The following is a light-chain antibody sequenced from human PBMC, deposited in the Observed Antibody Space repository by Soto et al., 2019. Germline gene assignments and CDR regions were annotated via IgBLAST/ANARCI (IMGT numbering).Light chain of an antibody. J-gene: IGKJ1*01. CDR3: QQYNSYPLT. V-gene: IGKV1-5*03. CDR1: QSISSW. Sequence: DIQVPQSPSTLSASVGDRVTITCRASQSISSWLAWYQQKPGKAPKLLIYKASSLESGVPSRFSGSGSGTEFTLTISSLQPDDFATYYCQQYNSYPLTFGQGTKVDI. CDR2: KAS.